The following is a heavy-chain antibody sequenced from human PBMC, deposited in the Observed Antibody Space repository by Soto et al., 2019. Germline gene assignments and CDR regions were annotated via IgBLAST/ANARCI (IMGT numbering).Heavy chain of an antibody. J-gene: IGHJ4*02. CDR3: AKWGAAAGTT. Sequence: SGTLALTCSVSGGSIRIYFGGWIRQPPGKGLEWIGYVFYTGITKYNPSFKSRATISGDTSRNQFSLKLMSVTAADTAVYYCAKWGAAAGTTWGQGIRVNVSS. V-gene: IGHV4-59*01. CDR2: VFYTGIT. CDR1: GGSIRIYF. D-gene: IGHD6-25*01.